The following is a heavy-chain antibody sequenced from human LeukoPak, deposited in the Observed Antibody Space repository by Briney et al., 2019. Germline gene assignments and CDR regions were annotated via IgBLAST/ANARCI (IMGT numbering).Heavy chain of an antibody. Sequence: GGSLRLSCAASGFTVSSNYMSWVRQAPGKGLEWVSVIYSGGSTYYADSVKGRFTISRDNSKNTLYLQMNSLRAEDTAVYYCARDFWLTTVTTAYYYGMDVWGQGTTVTVSS. CDR2: IYSGGST. V-gene: IGHV3-66*01. CDR3: ARDFWLTTVTTAYYYGMDV. D-gene: IGHD4-17*01. J-gene: IGHJ6*02. CDR1: GFTVSSNY.